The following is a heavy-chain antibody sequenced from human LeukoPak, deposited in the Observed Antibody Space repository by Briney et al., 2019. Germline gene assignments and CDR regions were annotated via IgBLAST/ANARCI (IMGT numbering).Heavy chain of an antibody. CDR1: GFTFSSYS. CDR3: ARAPCGGDCYSVLAP. CDR2: ISSTGKTK. V-gene: IGHV3-48*04. Sequence: GGSLRLSCAGSGFTFSSYSMFWLRQTPGKGPQWVSFISSTGKTKYYADSVRGRFTISRDNAKSSLYLEMNSLRVEDTSVYFCARAPCGGDCYSVLAPWGQGTLVTVSS. D-gene: IGHD2-21*02. J-gene: IGHJ5*02.